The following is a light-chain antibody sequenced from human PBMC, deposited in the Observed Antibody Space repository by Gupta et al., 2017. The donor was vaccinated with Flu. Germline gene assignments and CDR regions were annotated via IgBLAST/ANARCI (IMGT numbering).Light chain of an antibody. CDR1: SSDVGGYNY. Sequence: QSALTQPASVSGSPGQSLTLSCTGTSSDVGGYNYVSWYQQHPGKAPKLMIYEVSNRPSGVSNRFSGSKSGNTASLTISGLQAEDEADYYCSSYTSSSTRVFGGGTKLTVL. CDR2: EVS. CDR3: SSYTSSSTRV. V-gene: IGLV2-14*01. J-gene: IGLJ3*02.